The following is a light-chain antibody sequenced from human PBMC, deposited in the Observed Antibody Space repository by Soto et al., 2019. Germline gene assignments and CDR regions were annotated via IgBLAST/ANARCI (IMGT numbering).Light chain of an antibody. V-gene: IGLV2-11*01. CDR3: CSYAGSYTHV. CDR1: SSDIGGYNY. CDR2: DVI. Sequence: QSALTQPRSVSGSPVQSVTISCTGTSSDIGGYNYVSWYQQHPGKAPKLMIYDVIKRPSGVPDRFSGSKSGNTASLTIYGLQAEDEADYYCCSYAGSYTHVFGTGTKVTVL. J-gene: IGLJ1*01.